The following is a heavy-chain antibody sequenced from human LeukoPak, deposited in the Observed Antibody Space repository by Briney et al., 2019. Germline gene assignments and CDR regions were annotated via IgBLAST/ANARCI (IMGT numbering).Heavy chain of an antibody. CDR3: ASQTYYYDSSGYYYGGY. J-gene: IGHJ4*02. CDR2: IIPIFGTA. CDR1: GGTFSSYA. Sequence: SVKVSCKASGGTFSSYAISWVRQAPGQRLEWMGGIIPIFGTANYAQKFQGRVTITADESTSTAYMELSSLRSEDTAVYYCASQTYYYDSSGYYYGGYWGQGTLVTVSS. V-gene: IGHV1-69*13. D-gene: IGHD3-22*01.